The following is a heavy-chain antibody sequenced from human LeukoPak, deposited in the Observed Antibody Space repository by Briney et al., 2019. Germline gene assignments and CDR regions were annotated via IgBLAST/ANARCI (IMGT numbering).Heavy chain of an antibody. V-gene: IGHV1-3*01. D-gene: IGHD3-16*01. J-gene: IGHJ4*02. CDR3: ARNNPVWRDRGFY. CDR2: INAGNGNT. CDR1: GYTFTSYA. Sequence: GASVKVSCEASGYTFTSYAMHWVRQAPGQRLEWMGWINAGNGNTKYSQKFQGRVTITRDTSASTAYMELSSLRSEDTAVYYCARNNPVWRDRGFYWGQGTLVTVSS.